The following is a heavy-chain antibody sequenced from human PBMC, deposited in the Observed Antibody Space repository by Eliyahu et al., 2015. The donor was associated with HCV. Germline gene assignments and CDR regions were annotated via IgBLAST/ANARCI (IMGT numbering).Heavy chain of an antibody. J-gene: IGHJ4*02. V-gene: IGHV3-30*18. CDR3: AKGSITIFESRLDY. CDR2: ISYDGSNK. Sequence: QVQLVESGGGVVQPGRSLRLSFAASGFTFSSYGMHWVRQAPGKGLEWVAVISYDGSNKYYADSVKGRFTISRDNXKNTLYLQMNSLRAEDTAVYYCAKGSITIFESRLDYWGQGTLVTVSS. D-gene: IGHD3-3*01. CDR1: GFTFSSYG.